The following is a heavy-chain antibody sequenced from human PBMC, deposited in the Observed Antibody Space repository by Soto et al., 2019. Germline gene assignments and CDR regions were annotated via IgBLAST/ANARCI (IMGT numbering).Heavy chain of an antibody. V-gene: IGHV3-23*01. CDR3: AKDRLVLDY. CDR2: ISGSGGST. J-gene: IGHJ4*02. CDR1: GFTFSSYA. Sequence: GESLKISCAASGFTFSSYAMSWVRQAPGKGLEWVSAISGSGGSTYYADSVKGRFTISRDNSKNTLYLQMNSLRAEDTAVYYCAKDRLVLDYWGQGTLVTVSS. D-gene: IGHD6-19*01.